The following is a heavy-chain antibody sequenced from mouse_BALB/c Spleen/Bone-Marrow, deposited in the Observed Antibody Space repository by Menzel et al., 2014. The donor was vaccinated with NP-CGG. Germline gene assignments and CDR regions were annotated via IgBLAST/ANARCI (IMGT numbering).Heavy chain of an antibody. D-gene: IGHD1-1*01. CDR2: INPSNGGT. V-gene: IGHV1S81*02. J-gene: IGHJ2*01. CDR1: GYTFTSYY. CDR3: TRYGNYYFDY. Sequence: VQLQQSGAELAKPGASVKLSCKASGYTFTSYYMYWVKQRPGQGLEWIGEINPSNGGTNFNEKFKSKATLTVDKSSSTAYMQLSSLTSEDSAVYYCTRYGNYYFDYWGQGTTLTVSS.